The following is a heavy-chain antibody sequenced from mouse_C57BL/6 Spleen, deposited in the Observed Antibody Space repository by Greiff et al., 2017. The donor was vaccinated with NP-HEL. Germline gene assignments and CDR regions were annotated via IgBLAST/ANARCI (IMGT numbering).Heavy chain of an antibody. CDR1: GYAFSSYW. D-gene: IGHD2-4*01. CDR3: AYDYDGEV. Sequence: VKLQESGAELVKPGASVKISCKASGYAFSSYWMNWVKQRPGKGLEWIGQIYPGDGDTNYNGKFKGKATLTADKSSSTAYMQLSSLTSEDSAVYFCAYDYDGEVWGQGTLVTVSA. J-gene: IGHJ3*01. V-gene: IGHV1-80*01. CDR2: IYPGDGDT.